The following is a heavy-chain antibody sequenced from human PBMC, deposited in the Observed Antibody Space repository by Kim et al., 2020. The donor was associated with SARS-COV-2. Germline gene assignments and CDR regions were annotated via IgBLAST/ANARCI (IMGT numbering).Heavy chain of an antibody. V-gene: IGHV3-74*01. D-gene: IGHD2-2*02. CDR3: ARAEDIVVVPAAIEGYYYYGMDV. J-gene: IGHJ6*02. CDR1: GFTFSSYW. Sequence: GGSLRLSCAASGFTFSSYWMHWVRQAPGKGLVWVSRINSDGSSTSYADSVKGRFTISRDNAKNTLYLQMNSLRAEDTAVYYCARAEDIVVVPAAIEGYYYYGMDVWGQGTTVTVSS. CDR2: INSDGSST.